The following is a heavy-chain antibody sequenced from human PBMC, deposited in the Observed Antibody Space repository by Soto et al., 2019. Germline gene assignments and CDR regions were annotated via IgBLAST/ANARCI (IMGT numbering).Heavy chain of an antibody. CDR2: INHSGST. V-gene: IGHV4-34*01. Sequence: SETLSLTCAVYCGSFSGYYWSWIRQPPGKGLEWIGEINHSGSTNYNPSLKSRVTISVDTSKNQFSLKLSSVTAADTAVYYCARSITIFGVVILSDWFDPWGQGTLVTVSS. D-gene: IGHD3-3*01. CDR3: ARSITIFGVVILSDWFDP. CDR1: CGSFSGYY. J-gene: IGHJ5*02.